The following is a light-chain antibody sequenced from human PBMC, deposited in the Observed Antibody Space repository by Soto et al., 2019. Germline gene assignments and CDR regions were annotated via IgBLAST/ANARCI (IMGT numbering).Light chain of an antibody. CDR1: QSVSRY. J-gene: IGKJ4*01. V-gene: IGKV3D-15*01. CDR2: DIF. CDR3: QQYNSWPLT. Sequence: EIVLTQSSATLSLSPGERATLSCRTSQSVSRYLAWYQQKPGQAPRLLIYDIFTRATGVPTRISGSGSGTEFTLTISSLQSEDFAVYYCQQYNSWPLTFGGGTKVDIK.